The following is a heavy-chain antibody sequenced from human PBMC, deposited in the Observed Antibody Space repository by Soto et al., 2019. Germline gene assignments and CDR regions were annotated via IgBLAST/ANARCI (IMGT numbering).Heavy chain of an antibody. V-gene: IGHV1-3*01. CDR1: GYTFTSYA. CDR3: ARGYSSGWYGYNWFDP. CDR2: INAGNGNT. J-gene: IGHJ5*02. Sequence: QVQLVQSGAEVKKPGASVKVSCNASGYTFTSYAMHWVRQAPGQRLEWMGWINAGNGNTNYSQKFQVRVTINRDTSASTAYMELSSLRSEDTAVYYCARGYSSGWYGYNWFDPWGQGTLVTVSS. D-gene: IGHD6-19*01.